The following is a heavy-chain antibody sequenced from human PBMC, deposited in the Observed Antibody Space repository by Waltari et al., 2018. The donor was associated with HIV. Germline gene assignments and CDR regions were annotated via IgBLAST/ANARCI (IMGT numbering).Heavy chain of an antibody. J-gene: IGHJ1*01. Sequence: QLQLQESGPGLVKPSETLSLTCTVSGGSISSSSYYWGWIRQPPGKGLEWIGSIYYSGSTYYNPSLKRRVTISVDTSKNQFSLKLSSVTAADTAVYYCARPPYYYDSSGYTPFQHWGQGTLVTVSS. CDR3: ARPPYYYDSSGYTPFQH. CDR2: IYYSGST. V-gene: IGHV4-39*01. D-gene: IGHD3-22*01. CDR1: GGSISSSSYY.